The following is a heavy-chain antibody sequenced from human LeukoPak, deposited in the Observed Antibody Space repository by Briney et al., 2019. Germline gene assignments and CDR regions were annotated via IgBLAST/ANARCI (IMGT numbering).Heavy chain of an antibody. CDR1: GFTFSDYY. CDR3: ARVGGSSGGDYYYYYMDV. V-gene: IGHV3-11*04. J-gene: IGHJ6*03. Sequence: GGSLRLSCAASGFTFSDYYMSWIRQAPGKGLEWISYISSSGDTIFYADSVKGRFTISRDNAKNSLYLQMNSLRADDTAVYYCARVGGSSGGDYYYYYMDVWGKGTTVTISS. D-gene: IGHD3-22*01. CDR2: ISSSGDTI.